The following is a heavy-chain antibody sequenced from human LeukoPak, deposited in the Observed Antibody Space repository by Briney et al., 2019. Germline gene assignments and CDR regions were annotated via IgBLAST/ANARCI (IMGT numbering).Heavy chain of an antibody. J-gene: IGHJ6*03. CDR2: ITDSGTIT. D-gene: IGHD2-21*01. V-gene: IGHV3-23*01. Sequence: PGGSLRLSCAASEFTFSSYAMRWVRQAPGRGVEWVSTITDSGTITYYADSVKGRFTISRDNSKNTLYLQVNSLRAEDTALYFCARVISTTYKYMDVWGQGTPVTVSS. CDR3: ARVISTTYKYMDV. CDR1: EFTFSSYA.